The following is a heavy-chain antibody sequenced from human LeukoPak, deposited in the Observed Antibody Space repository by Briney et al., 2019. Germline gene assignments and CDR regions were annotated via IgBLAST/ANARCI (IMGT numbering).Heavy chain of an antibody. CDR1: GGSFSGYY. V-gene: IGHV4-34*01. J-gene: IGHJ4*02. Sequence: SETLSLTCAVYGGSFSGYYWSWIRQPPEKGLEWIGEINHSGSTNYNPSLKSRVTISVDTSKNQFSLKLSSVTAADTAVYYCARGIAAAGPLDYWGQGTLVTVSS. CDR2: INHSGST. D-gene: IGHD6-13*01. CDR3: ARGIAAAGPLDY.